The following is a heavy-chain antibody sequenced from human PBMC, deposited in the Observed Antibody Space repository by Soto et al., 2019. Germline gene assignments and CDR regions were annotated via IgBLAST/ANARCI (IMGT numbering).Heavy chain of an antibody. D-gene: IGHD3-10*01. J-gene: IGHJ6*02. V-gene: IGHV4-59*08. CDR1: GGSIPNYY. CDR3: ARRGFGSLHGLMDV. Sequence: QVQLQESGPGLVKPSETLSLTCTVSGGSIPNYYCSWFRQPPGKGLEWIGYIRYDGYSVYNLSLTRPVTMSLDTAKPPCSLRLEAVTVTGTAVYYCARRGFGSLHGLMDVWGQGTTVIVSS. CDR2: IRYDGYS.